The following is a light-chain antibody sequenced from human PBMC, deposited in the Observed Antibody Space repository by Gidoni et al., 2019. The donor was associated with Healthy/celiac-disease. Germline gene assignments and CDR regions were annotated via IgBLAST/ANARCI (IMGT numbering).Light chain of an antibody. Sequence: DIVMTQSPLSLPVTPGEPASISCRSSQSLLHSNGYNYLDWYLQKPGQSPQLLIYLGSNRASGVPERFSGSGSGTDFTLKISRVEAEDVGVYYCMQALQTWTFGQGTKVEIK. CDR3: MQALQTWT. CDR2: LGS. J-gene: IGKJ1*01. CDR1: QSLLHSNGYNY. V-gene: IGKV2-28*01.